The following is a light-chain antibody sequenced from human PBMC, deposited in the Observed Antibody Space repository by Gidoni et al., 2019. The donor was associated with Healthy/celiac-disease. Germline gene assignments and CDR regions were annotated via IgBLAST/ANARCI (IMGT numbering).Light chain of an antibody. CDR1: KLVDKY. CDR3: QAWDSSTAR. CDR2: QDS. J-gene: IGLJ2*01. V-gene: IGLV3-1*01. Sequence: SYELTQPPSVPVSPGQTSSITCSGDKLVDKYACWYQQKPGQSPVLVIYQDSKRPSGIPERFSGSNSGNTATLTISGTQAMDEADYYCQAWDSSTARFGGGTKLTVL.